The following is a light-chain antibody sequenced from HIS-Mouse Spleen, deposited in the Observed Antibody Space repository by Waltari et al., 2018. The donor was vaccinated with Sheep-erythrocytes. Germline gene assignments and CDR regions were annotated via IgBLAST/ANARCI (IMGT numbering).Light chain of an antibody. CDR1: QSASSY. V-gene: IGKV3-11*01. CDR3: QQRSNWPPIT. J-gene: IGKJ5*01. CDR2: DAS. Sequence: EIVLPPSPATLSLPPGERSTLSCRASQSASSYLAWYQQKPGQAPRLLIYDASNRATGIPARFSGSGSGTDFTLTISSLEPEDFAVYYCQQRSNWPPITFGQGTRLEIK.